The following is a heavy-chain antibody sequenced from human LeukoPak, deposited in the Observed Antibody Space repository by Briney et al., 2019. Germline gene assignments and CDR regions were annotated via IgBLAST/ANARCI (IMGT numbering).Heavy chain of an antibody. J-gene: IGHJ6*02. V-gene: IGHV4-34*01. CDR3: AGGRCSSTSCWEGYYYYGMDV. CDR1: GGSFSGYY. CDR2: INHSGST. D-gene: IGHD2-2*01. Sequence: SETLSLTCAVYGGSFSGYYWSWIRQPPGKGLEWIGEINHSGSTNYNPSLKSRVTISVDTSKNQFSLKLSSVTAADTAAYYCAGGRCSSTSCWEGYYYYGMDVWGQGTTVTVSS.